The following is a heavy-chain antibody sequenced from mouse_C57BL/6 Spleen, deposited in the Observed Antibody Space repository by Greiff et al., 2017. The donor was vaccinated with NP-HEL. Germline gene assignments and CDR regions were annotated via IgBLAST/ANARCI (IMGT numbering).Heavy chain of an antibody. V-gene: IGHV5-6*01. CDR3: ARGDGYPLYYFDY. Sequence: EVQLVESGGDLVKPGGSLELSCAASGFTFSSYGMSWVRQTPDKRLEWVATISSGGSYTYYPDSVKGRFTISRDNAKNTLYLQMSSLKSEDTAMYYCARGDGYPLYYFDYWGQGTTLTVSS. CDR1: GFTFSSYG. D-gene: IGHD2-3*01. J-gene: IGHJ2*01. CDR2: ISSGGSYT.